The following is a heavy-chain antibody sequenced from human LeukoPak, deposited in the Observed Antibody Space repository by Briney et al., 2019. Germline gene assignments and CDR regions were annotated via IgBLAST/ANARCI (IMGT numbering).Heavy chain of an antibody. D-gene: IGHD6-13*01. Sequence: SVKVSCKASGGTFSSYAISWVRQAPGQGLEWMVGIIPIFGTANYAQKFQGRVTITADESTSTAYMELSSLRSEDTAVYYCASNPGYSSYDAFDIWGQGTMVTVSS. V-gene: IGHV1-69*13. J-gene: IGHJ3*02. CDR2: IIPIFGTA. CDR3: ASNPGYSSYDAFDI. CDR1: GGTFSSYA.